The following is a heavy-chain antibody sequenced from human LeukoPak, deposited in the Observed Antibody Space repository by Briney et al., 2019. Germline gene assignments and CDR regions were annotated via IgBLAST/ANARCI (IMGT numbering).Heavy chain of an antibody. D-gene: IGHD3-22*01. V-gene: IGHV3-66*01. J-gene: IGHJ4*02. Sequence: GGSLRLSCAASGFTFSSYEMNWVRQAPGKGLEWVSVIYSGGSTYYADSVKGRFTISRDNSKNTLYLQMNSLRAEDTAVYYCARGDYYDSSGPDWGQGTLVTVSS. CDR1: GFTFSSYE. CDR3: ARGDYYDSSGPD. CDR2: IYSGGST.